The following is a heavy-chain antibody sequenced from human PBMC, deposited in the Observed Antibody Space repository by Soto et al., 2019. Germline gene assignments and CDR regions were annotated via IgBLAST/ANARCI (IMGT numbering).Heavy chain of an antibody. CDR1: GYTFTSYG. CDR3: ARELYCSSTSCYPRGAFDI. J-gene: IGHJ3*02. V-gene: IGHV1-18*01. Sequence: QVQLVQSGAEVKKPGASVKVSCKASGYTFTSYGISWVRQAPGQGLEWMGWISAYNGNTNYAQKLQGRVTMTTDTSTSIAYMELRSLRSDDTAVYYCARELYCSSTSCYPRGAFDIWGQGTMVTVSS. CDR2: ISAYNGNT. D-gene: IGHD2-2*01.